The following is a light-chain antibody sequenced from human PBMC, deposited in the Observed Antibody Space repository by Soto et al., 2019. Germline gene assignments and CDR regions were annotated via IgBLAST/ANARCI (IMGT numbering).Light chain of an antibody. Sequence: DIQMTQSPSTLSASVGDRVTITCRASQSIWTWLAWYQQKPGKAPKLLIYQASSLQSGVPSRFSGSACGTQFTPAICRPLPDDFGTYYCQQYNSFPALTFGGGTKVEIK. CDR1: QSIWTW. V-gene: IGKV1-5*03. J-gene: IGKJ4*01. CDR2: QAS. CDR3: QQYNSFPALT.